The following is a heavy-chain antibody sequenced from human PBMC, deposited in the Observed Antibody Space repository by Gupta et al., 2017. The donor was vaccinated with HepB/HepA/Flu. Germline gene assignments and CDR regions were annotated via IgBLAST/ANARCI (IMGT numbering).Heavy chain of an antibody. Sequence: QVQLQESGPGLVKPSQTLSLTCTVSGGSVSSGGYYWTWIRQHPGKGLEWIGNIYNSGSTKYNPSLKSRLTISLDKSKNQFSLKLSSVTAADTAVYYCVRDGGVRNCSSTSCYLIVGAFDIWGQGTRVIVSS. J-gene: IGHJ3*02. D-gene: IGHD2-2*01. V-gene: IGHV4-31*03. CDR1: GGSVSSGGYY. CDR3: VRDGGVRNCSSTSCYLIVGAFDI. CDR2: IYNSGST.